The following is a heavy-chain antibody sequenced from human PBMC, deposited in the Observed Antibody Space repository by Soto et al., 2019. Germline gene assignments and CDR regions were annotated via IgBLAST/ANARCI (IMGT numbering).Heavy chain of an antibody. CDR3: AVSSGPFDY. CDR1: GFNFSDHY. J-gene: IGHJ4*02. V-gene: IGHV3-72*01. D-gene: IGHD5-18*01. Sequence: GGSLGLCGFASGFNFSDHYMDWVRQAPGKGLEWVGRTRNKANSYTTEYAASVKGRFTISRDDSKNSRYLQMNSLKTEDTAVYYCAVSSGPFDYWGQGTLVTVSS. CDR2: TRNKANSYTT.